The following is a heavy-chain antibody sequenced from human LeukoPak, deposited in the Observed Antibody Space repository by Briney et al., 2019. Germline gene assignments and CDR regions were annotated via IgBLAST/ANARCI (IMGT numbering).Heavy chain of an antibody. J-gene: IGHJ4*02. D-gene: IGHD3-16*01. Sequence: SEALSLTCTVSGASMSSYYWSWIRGPPGKGLERIAYIYYSGTTDYNPSLKSRATISIDTSKNQFSLKLSSVTAADTAVYYCARLRAGGPFDSWGQGTLVTVSS. CDR2: IYYSGTT. V-gene: IGHV4-59*08. CDR1: GASMSSYY. CDR3: ARLRAGGPFDS.